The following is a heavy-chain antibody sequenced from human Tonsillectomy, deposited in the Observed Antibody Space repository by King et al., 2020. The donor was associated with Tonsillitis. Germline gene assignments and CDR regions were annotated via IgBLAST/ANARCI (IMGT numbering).Heavy chain of an antibody. D-gene: IGHD2-2*01. CDR1: GGSISSGGYY. CDR3: ASYHCSGTTCYWGY. V-gene: IGHV4-31*03. CDR2: IYYSGGP. Sequence: VQLQESGPGLVKPSQTLSLTYSVFGGSISSGGYYWSWIRQHPGKGLEWIGYIYYSGGPYYNPSLKSRVPMSLDKTKNPLSLSLTSVTAADTAVYFCASYHCSGTTCYWGYWGQGTLVTVSS. J-gene: IGHJ4*02.